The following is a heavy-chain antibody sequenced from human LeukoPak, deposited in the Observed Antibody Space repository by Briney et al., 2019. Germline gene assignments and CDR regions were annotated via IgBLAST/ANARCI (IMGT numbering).Heavy chain of an antibody. Sequence: GGSLRLSCAASGFTFSSYAMSWVRQAPGKGLEWVSAISGSGGSTYYADSVKGRFTISRDNSKNTLYLQISSLRAEDTAVYYCAKERWELLSFDYWGQGTLVTVSS. CDR1: GFTFSSYA. CDR3: AKERWELLSFDY. J-gene: IGHJ4*02. D-gene: IGHD1-26*01. V-gene: IGHV3-23*01. CDR2: ISGSGGST.